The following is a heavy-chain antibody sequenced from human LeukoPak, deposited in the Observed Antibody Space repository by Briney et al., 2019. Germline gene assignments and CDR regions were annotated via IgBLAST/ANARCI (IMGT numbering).Heavy chain of an antibody. CDR2: INHSGST. CDR1: GGSFSGYY. CDR3: ARTDYYGSGSLDY. J-gene: IGHJ4*02. V-gene: IGHV4-34*01. Sequence: PSEILSLTCAVYGGSFSGYYWSWIRQPPGKGLEWIGEINHSGSTNYNPSLKSRVTISVDTSENQFSLKLSSVTAADTAVYYCARTDYYGSGSLDYWGQGTLVTVSS. D-gene: IGHD3-10*01.